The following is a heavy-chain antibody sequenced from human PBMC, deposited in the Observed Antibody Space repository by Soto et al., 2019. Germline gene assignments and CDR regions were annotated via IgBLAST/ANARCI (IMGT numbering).Heavy chain of an antibody. D-gene: IGHD6-13*01. CDR2: ISGSGGNT. J-gene: IGHJ6*04. V-gene: IGHV3-23*01. CDR3: AKSSPSRAADGPKRLYGMDV. Sequence: EVQLLESGGGLVQPGGSLRLSCAASGFTFSSYALTWVRQAPGKGLEWVSAISGSGGNTYYADSGRGRFTISRDSSKNTPDLQMNSLRAEDTAVYYCAKSSPSRAADGPKRLYGMDVWGEGTTVTDSS. CDR1: GFTFSSYA.